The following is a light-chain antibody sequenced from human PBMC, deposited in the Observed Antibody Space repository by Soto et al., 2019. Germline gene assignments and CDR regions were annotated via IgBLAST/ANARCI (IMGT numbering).Light chain of an antibody. J-gene: IGKJ5*01. CDR3: QQLNSYPIT. CDR1: QGISSY. Sequence: DIQLTQSPSFLSASVRDIVNITCRASQGISSYLAWYQQRPGKAPKLLIYAASTLQSGVPSRFSGSGSGTEFTLTISSLQPEDFATYCCQQLNSYPITFGQGTRLEIK. CDR2: AAS. V-gene: IGKV1-9*01.